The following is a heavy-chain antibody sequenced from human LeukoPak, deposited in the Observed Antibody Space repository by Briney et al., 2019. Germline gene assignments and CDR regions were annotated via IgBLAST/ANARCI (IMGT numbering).Heavy chain of an antibody. D-gene: IGHD3-22*01. CDR1: GGTFSSYA. CDR2: IIPIFGTA. Sequence: ASVKVSCKASGGTFSSYAISWVRQAPGQGLEWMGGIIPIFGTASYAQKFQGRVTITADESTSTAYMELSSLRSEDTAVYYCARLKLQYYYDSSGRGGYFDYWGQGTLVAVSS. J-gene: IGHJ4*02. V-gene: IGHV1-69*13. CDR3: ARLKLQYYYDSSGRGGYFDY.